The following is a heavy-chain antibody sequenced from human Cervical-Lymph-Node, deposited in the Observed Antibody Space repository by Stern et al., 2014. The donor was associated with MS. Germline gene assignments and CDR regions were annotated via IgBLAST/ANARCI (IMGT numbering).Heavy chain of an antibody. Sequence: MQLVESGAEVRKPGASVRVSCKVSGYSLSDLSMHWVRQAPGKGLEWLGGYDPEGGNTVYAQRFQGRVTMTEDTSTDTAYMELNSLRSDDTAVYHCATASRYDALDLWGQGTVVTVSS. CDR2: YDPEGGNT. CDR1: GYSLSDLS. V-gene: IGHV1-24*01. CDR3: ATASRYDALDL. J-gene: IGHJ3*01.